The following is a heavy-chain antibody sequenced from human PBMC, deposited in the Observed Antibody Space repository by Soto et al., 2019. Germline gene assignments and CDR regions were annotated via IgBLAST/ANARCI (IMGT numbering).Heavy chain of an antibody. Sequence: GGSLRLSCAASGFTFSSYGMHWVRQAPGKGLEWVAVISYDGSNKYYADSVKGRFTISRDNSKNTLYLQMNSLRAEDTAVYYCEKDQGPHHFGEDAFDIWGQGTMVT. J-gene: IGHJ3*02. V-gene: IGHV3-30*18. CDR1: GFTFSSYG. D-gene: IGHD3-16*01. CDR2: ISYDGSNK. CDR3: EKDQGPHHFGEDAFDI.